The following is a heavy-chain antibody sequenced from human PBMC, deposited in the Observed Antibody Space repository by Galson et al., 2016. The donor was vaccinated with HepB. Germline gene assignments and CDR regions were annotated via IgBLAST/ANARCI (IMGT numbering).Heavy chain of an antibody. V-gene: IGHV3-30*18. J-gene: IGHJ4*02. CDR1: GFTFSSYG. D-gene: IGHD3-9*01. CDR2: ISYDGSNK. CDR3: AKNRYFDILNGYSQIDY. Sequence: SLRLSCAASGFTFSSYGMHWVRQAPGKGLEWVAVISYDGSNKYYADSVKGRFTISRDNSKNTLYLQMNSLRAEDTAVYYCAKNRYFDILNGYSQIDYWGQGTLVTVSS.